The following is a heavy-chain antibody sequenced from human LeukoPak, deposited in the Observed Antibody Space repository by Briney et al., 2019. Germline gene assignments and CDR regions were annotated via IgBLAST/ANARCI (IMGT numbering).Heavy chain of an antibody. V-gene: IGHV4-30-4*01. CDR2: IYDSGTT. CDR1: GGSISSGDYY. Sequence: SETLSLTCTVSGGSISSGDYYWSWIRQPPGKGLEWIGYIYDSGTTSYNPSLKSRVTISVDTSENQFSLNLSSVTAADTAVYYCARGIYYFDYWGQGTLVTVSS. J-gene: IGHJ4*02. CDR3: ARGIYYFDY. D-gene: IGHD5-18*01.